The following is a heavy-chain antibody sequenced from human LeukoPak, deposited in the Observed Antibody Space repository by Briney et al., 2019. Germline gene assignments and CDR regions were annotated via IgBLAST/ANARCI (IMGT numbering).Heavy chain of an antibody. CDR2: ISGSGGST. CDR1: GFTFSSYG. Sequence: GSLRLSCAASGFTFSSYGMSWVRQAPGKGLEWGSAISGSGGSTYYADSVKGRFTISRDNSKNTLYLQMNSLRAEDTAVYYCAKDGGSGSYLYAYYFDYWGQGTLVTVSP. J-gene: IGHJ4*02. D-gene: IGHD3-10*01. CDR3: AKDGGSGSYLYAYYFDY. V-gene: IGHV3-23*01.